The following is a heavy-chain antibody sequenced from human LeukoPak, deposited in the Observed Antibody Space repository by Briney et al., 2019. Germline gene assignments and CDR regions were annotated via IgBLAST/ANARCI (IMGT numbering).Heavy chain of an antibody. D-gene: IGHD5-18*01. CDR2: VSGSGGSA. V-gene: IGHV3-23*01. J-gene: IGHJ4*02. CDR1: GFTFSSYA. CDR3: AKDSYGTQLWLRPLD. Sequence: GSLRLSCAASGFTFSSYAMSWVRQAPGKGLEWVSAVSGSGGSAYYADSVKGRFTISRDNSKNTLYLQMNSLRAEDTAVYYCAKDSYGTQLWLRPLDWGQGTLVTVSS.